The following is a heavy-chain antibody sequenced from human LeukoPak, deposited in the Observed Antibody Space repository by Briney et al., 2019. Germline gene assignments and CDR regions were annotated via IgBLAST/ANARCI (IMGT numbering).Heavy chain of an antibody. V-gene: IGHV1-18*01. D-gene: IGHD3-9*01. J-gene: IGHJ4*02. Sequence: ASVKVPCKASGYTFTSYGISWVRQAPGQGLEWMGWISAYNGNTNYAQKLQGRVTMTTDTSTSTAYMELRSLRSDDTAVYYCARTKNEKYYDILTGYSPLGYWGQGTLVTVSS. CDR2: ISAYNGNT. CDR1: GYTFTSYG. CDR3: ARTKNEKYYDILTGYSPLGY.